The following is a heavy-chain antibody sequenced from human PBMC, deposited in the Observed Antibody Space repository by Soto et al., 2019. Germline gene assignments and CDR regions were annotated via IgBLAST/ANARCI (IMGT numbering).Heavy chain of an antibody. CDR2: INPSVGRI. Sequence: QMQLVQSGAEVKKPGASVKVSCKASGYTFTSYQMHWVRQAPGQGLEWLGIINPSVGRITYAPRLQGRVMMTRDTSTNTVYMELRSLSSEDTAVYYCARDGPPTTTGVGRSYTMDVWGQGTRVTVS. CDR3: ARDGPPTTTGVGRSYTMDV. V-gene: IGHV1-46*04. J-gene: IGHJ6*02. CDR1: GYTFTSYQ. D-gene: IGHD3-3*01.